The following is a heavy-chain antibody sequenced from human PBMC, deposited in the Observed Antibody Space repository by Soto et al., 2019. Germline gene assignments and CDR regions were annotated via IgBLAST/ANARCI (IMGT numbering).Heavy chain of an antibody. J-gene: IGHJ6*02. Sequence: QVQLVESGGGVVQPGGSLRLSCAVSGFPFRSYGMHWFRQAPGKGLEWVALTGYDGGNKYYADSVKGRFSISRDNSKNMLYLQMNSLRDEDTAVYYCVRASGYNGYDYVYYYGMDVWGQGTTVTVSS. CDR1: GFPFRSYG. V-gene: IGHV3-33*01. D-gene: IGHD5-12*01. CDR3: VRASGYNGYDYVYYYGMDV. CDR2: TGYDGGNK.